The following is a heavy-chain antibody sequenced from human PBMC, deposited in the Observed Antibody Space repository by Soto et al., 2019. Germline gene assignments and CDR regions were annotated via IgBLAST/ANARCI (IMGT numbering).Heavy chain of an antibody. D-gene: IGHD3-3*01. Sequence: SVKVSCKASGFTFTSSAVQWVRQARGQRLEWIGWIVVGSGNTNYAQKFQERVTITRDMSTSTAYMELSSLRSEDTAVYYCAAGLPTIFGPYGMDVWGQGTTVTVSS. CDR1: GFTFTSSA. CDR2: IVVGSGNT. V-gene: IGHV1-58*01. J-gene: IGHJ6*02. CDR3: AAGLPTIFGPYGMDV.